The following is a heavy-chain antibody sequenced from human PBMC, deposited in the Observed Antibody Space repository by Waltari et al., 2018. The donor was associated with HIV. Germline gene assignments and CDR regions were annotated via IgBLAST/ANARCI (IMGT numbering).Heavy chain of an antibody. V-gene: IGHV3-20*04. Sequence: EVQLVESGGGVVRHGGSLSPRGAADGFNFDDDGMSWVRQTPGKGLEWVSGINWNGGSTGYADSVKGRFTISRDNAKNSLYLQMNSLRAEDTALYYCARDYGSGSYYNYWGQGTLVTVSS. CDR2: INWNGGST. J-gene: IGHJ4*02. CDR3: ARDYGSGSYYNY. D-gene: IGHD3-10*01. CDR1: GFNFDDDG.